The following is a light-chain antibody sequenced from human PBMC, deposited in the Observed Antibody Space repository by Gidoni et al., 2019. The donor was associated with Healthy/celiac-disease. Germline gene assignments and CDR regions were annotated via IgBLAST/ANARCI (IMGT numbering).Light chain of an antibody. CDR1: QSISSY. Sequence: DSQMTQSPSSLSASVGDRVTITCRESQSISSYLHWYQQKPGKAPKLLIYAASSLQSGVPSRFSCSGSGTDFTLTISSLQPEDFATYYCQQSYSTPPVTFGGGTKVEIK. J-gene: IGKJ4*01. V-gene: IGKV1-39*01. CDR3: QQSYSTPPVT. CDR2: AAS.